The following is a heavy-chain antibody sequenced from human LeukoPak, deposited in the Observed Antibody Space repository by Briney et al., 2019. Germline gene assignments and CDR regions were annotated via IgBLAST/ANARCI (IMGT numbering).Heavy chain of an antibody. CDR2: INSDGSST. CDR1: GFTFSSYW. D-gene: IGHD5-18*01. J-gene: IGHJ3*02. Sequence: PGGSLRLSCAASGFTFSSYWMHWVRQAPGKGLVWVSRINSDGSSTSYADSVKGRFTISRDNAKNTLYLQMNSLRAEDTAVYYCARDYRVDTAMASVSEGAFDIWGQGTMVTVSS. CDR3: ARDYRVDTAMASVSEGAFDI. V-gene: IGHV3-74*01.